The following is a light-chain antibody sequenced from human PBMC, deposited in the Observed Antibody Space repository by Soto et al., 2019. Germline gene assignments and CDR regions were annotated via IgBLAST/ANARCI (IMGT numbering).Light chain of an antibody. CDR1: SSDVGGYNF. V-gene: IGLV2-11*01. CDR2: DVT. J-gene: IGLJ2*01. CDR3: CSYAGSYTLA. Sequence: QSALTQPRSVSGSPGQSVTISCTGTSSDVGGYNFVSWYQQHPGKAPKLMIYDVTKRPSGVPDRFSGSKSGNTASLTISGLQAEDEADYYCCSYAGSYTLAFAGGTQLTVL.